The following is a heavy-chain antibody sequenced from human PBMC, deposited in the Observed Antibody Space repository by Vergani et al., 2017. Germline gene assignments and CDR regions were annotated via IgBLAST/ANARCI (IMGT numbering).Heavy chain of an antibody. CDR1: GASIRSSNYY. CDR2: IYYSGST. J-gene: IGHJ5*02. V-gene: IGHV4-39*01. CDR3: ARHSTVEWLVKLGWIDP. Sequence: QLQLQESGPGLVKPSATLSLTCSVSGASIRSSNYYWGWIRQPPGKGLEWIASIYYSGSTYYNPSLKSRVTISVHTSKNQFSLKLSSVIAADTAVYFCARHSTVEWLVKLGWIDPWGQGILVTVSS. D-gene: IGHD6-19*01.